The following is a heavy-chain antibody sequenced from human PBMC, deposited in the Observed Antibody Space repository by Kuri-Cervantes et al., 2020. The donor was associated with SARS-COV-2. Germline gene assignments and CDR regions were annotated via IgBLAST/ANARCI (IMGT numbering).Heavy chain of an antibody. CDR1: GGTFSSYA. V-gene: IGHV1-69*04. D-gene: IGHD2-2*01. J-gene: IGHJ6*03. CDR2: IIPILGTA. CDR3: ARSPSAITNSYNYYYYMDV. Sequence: SVKVSCKASGGTFSSYAISWVRQAPGQGLEWMGRIIPILGTANYAQKFQGRVTMTRDTSVLTAYMELSSLRSDDTAVFYCARSPSAITNSYNYYYYMDVWGKGTAVTVSS.